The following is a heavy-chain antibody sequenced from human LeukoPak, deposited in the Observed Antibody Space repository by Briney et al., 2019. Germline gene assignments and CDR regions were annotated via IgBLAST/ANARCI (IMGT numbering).Heavy chain of an antibody. V-gene: IGHV3-23*01. CDR3: AKELYGSGSYYRDYFDY. J-gene: IGHJ4*02. CDR1: GFTFRSYA. D-gene: IGHD3-10*01. CDR2: ISGSGDST. Sequence: PGGSLRLSCAASGFTFRSYAMTWVRQAPGKGLEWVSTISGSGDSTYYADSVKGRFTISRDNSKNTLYLQMNSLRAEDTAVYYCAKELYGSGSYYRDYFDYWGQGTLVTVSS.